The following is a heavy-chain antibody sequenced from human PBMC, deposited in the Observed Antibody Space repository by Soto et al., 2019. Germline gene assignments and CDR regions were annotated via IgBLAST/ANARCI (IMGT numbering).Heavy chain of an antibody. V-gene: IGHV4-59*08. CDR2: TDYSGNT. D-gene: IGHD6-19*01. J-gene: IGHJ4*02. CDR1: SDSISSYY. Sequence: PSETLSLTCTVSSDSISSYYWIWIRQSPGKGLEWIGHTDYSGNTNYNPSLKSRVTISGDTSKNQFSLRLSSVTAADTAVYYCARAVGDPLYYLDYWGQGTLVTVSS. CDR3: ARAVGDPLYYLDY.